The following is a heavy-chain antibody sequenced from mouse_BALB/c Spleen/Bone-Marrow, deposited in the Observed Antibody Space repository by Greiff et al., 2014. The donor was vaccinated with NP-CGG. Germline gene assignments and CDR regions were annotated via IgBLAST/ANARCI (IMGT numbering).Heavy chain of an antibody. CDR2: ISHGGGTT. V-gene: IGHV5-12-1*01. Sequence: VQLKESGGGLVKPGGSLKLSCAASGLAFSSYDMSWVRQTPEKRLEWVAYISHGGGTTYYSDTVKGRFTISRDNAKNTLYLQMSSLKSEDTAIYYCTRHGGYYPYYYAMDYWGQGTSVTVSS. CDR3: TRHGGYYPYYYAMDY. J-gene: IGHJ4*01. D-gene: IGHD2-3*01. CDR1: GLAFSSYD.